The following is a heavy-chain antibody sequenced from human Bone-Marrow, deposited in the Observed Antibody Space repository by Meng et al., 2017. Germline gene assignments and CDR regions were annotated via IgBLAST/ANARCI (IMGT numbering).Heavy chain of an antibody. Sequence: EGQPLESGGGLVQPGGSLRLPCVASEFTFSTYGLTWVRQAPGKGLEWVSSMSSVTDYPYYADSVKGRFAISRDKSKNTLFLQMNSLRVEDTALYYCANGGIALTGLDYWGLGILVTVSS. J-gene: IGHJ4*02. V-gene: IGHV3-23*01. D-gene: IGHD7-27*01. CDR1: EFTFSTYG. CDR3: ANGGIALTGLDY. CDR2: MSSVTDYP.